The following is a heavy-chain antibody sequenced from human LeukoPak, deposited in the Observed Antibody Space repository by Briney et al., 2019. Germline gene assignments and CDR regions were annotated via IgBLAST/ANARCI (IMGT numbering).Heavy chain of an antibody. V-gene: IGHV4-34*01. D-gene: IGHD5-12*01. CDR3: ARRVVVATTNSDY. CDR2: INHSGST. J-gene: IGHJ4*02. CDR1: GGSFSGYY. Sequence: SETLSLTCAVYGGSFSGYYWSWIRQPPGKGLEWIGEINHSGSTNYNPSLKSRVTISVDTSKNQFSLKLSSVTAADTAVYYCARRVVVATTNSDYWGQGTLVTVSS.